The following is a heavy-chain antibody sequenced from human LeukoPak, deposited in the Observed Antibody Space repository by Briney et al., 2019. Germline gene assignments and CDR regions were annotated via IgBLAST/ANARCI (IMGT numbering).Heavy chain of an antibody. CDR1: GFTFTSSA. D-gene: IGHD3-3*02. CDR2: IVVGSGNT. CDR3: ARTSISFIPDAFDI. V-gene: IGHV1-58*02. J-gene: IGHJ3*02. Sequence: ASVKVSCKASGFTFTSSAMQWVRQARGQRLEWIGWIVVGSGNTNYAQKFQERVTITRDMSTSTAYMELSSLRSEDTAVYYCARTSISFIPDAFDIWGQGTMVTVSS.